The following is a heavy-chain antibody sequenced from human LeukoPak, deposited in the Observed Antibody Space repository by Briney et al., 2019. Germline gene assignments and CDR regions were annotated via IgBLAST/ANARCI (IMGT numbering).Heavy chain of an antibody. V-gene: IGHV1-2*02. Sequence: GASVKVSCKASGYTFTGYYMHWVRQAPGQGLEWMAWINPNSGGTNYAQTFQGRVTVTRDTSISTAYMELSRLRSDDTAVYYCTRGSVTTSLDYWGQGTLVTVSS. CDR2: INPNSGGT. CDR3: TRGSVTTSLDY. CDR1: GYTFTGYY. J-gene: IGHJ4*02. D-gene: IGHD4-17*01.